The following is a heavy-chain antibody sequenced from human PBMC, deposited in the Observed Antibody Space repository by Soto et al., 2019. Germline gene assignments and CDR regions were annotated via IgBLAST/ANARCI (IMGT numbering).Heavy chain of an antibody. CDR1: GGSISDGYY. D-gene: IGHD3-22*01. Sequence: SETLSLTCTVSGGSISDGYYWTWIRQHPGKGLAWIGSISASGSTSYNPSLKSRLTVSVDKSKNQFSLNLRSVTAADTAVYYCARRDRSGFSYWLDTWGQGTLVTVSS. V-gene: IGHV4-31*02. CDR2: ISASGST. J-gene: IGHJ5*02. CDR3: ARRDRSGFSYWLDT.